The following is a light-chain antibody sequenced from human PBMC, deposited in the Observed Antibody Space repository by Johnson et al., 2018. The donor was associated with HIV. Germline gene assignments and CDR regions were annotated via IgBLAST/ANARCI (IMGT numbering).Light chain of an antibody. Sequence: QSVLTQPPSVYAAPGQKVTISCSGSSSNIGNNYVSWYQQLPVTAPKLLIYDNNKRPSGIPDRFSGSKSGTSATLGITGLQTGDEADYYCGTWDSSLSVYVFGTGTKVTVL. CDR2: DNN. V-gene: IGLV1-51*01. CDR3: GTWDSSLSVYV. J-gene: IGLJ1*01. CDR1: SSNIGNNY.